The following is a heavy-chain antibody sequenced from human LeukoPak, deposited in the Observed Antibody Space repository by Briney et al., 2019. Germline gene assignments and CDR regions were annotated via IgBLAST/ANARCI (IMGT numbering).Heavy chain of an antibody. Sequence: GGSLRLSCAASGFTFSSYSMNWVRQAPGKGREWVSSISSSSSSYIYYADSVKGRFTISRDNAKNSLYLQMNSLRAEDTAMYYCARAGMTTVTTRFDYWGQGTLVTVSS. D-gene: IGHD4-17*01. CDR2: ISSSSSSYI. CDR3: ARAGMTTVTTRFDY. CDR1: GFTFSSYS. J-gene: IGHJ4*02. V-gene: IGHV3-21*01.